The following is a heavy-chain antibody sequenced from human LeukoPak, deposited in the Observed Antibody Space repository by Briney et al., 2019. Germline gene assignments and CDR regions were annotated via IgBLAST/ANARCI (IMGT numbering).Heavy chain of an antibody. CDR3: AIRARNYYDSSGDY. J-gene: IGHJ4*02. V-gene: IGHV3-53*01. CDR2: IYSGGTT. Sequence: GGSLRLSCAASGFTVSTNYKSWVRQAPGKGLEWVSVIYSGGTTYYADSVKGRFTISRDKSKNTLYLQMNSLRAEDTAVYYCAIRARNYYDSSGDYWGQGTLVTVSS. D-gene: IGHD3-22*01. CDR1: GFTVSTNY.